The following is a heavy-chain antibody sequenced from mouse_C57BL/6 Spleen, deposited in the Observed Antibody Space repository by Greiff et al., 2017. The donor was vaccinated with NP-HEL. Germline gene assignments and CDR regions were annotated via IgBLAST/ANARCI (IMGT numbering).Heavy chain of an antibody. V-gene: IGHV5-12*01. CDR1: GFTFSDYY. Sequence: DVMLVESGGGLVQPGGSLKLSCAASGFTFSDYYMYWVRQTPEKRLEWVAYISNGGGSTYYPDTVKGRFTISRDNAKNTLYLQMSRLKSEDTAMYYCARPFITTVVGYAMDYWGQGTSVTVSS. CDR3: ARPFITTVVGYAMDY. CDR2: ISNGGGST. D-gene: IGHD1-1*01. J-gene: IGHJ4*01.